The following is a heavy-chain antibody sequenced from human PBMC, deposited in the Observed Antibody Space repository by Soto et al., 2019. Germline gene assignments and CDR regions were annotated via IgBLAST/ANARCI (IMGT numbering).Heavy chain of an antibody. CDR3: ANGYYYDSSGYVDY. Sequence: SLRLSCAASGFTFSSYAMHWVRQAPGKGLEWVAVISYDGSNKYYADSVKGRFTISRDNSKNTLYLQMNSLRAEDTAVYYCANGYYYDSSGYVDYWGQGTLVAVSS. CDR1: GFTFSSYA. CDR2: ISYDGSNK. V-gene: IGHV3-30-3*01. J-gene: IGHJ4*02. D-gene: IGHD3-22*01.